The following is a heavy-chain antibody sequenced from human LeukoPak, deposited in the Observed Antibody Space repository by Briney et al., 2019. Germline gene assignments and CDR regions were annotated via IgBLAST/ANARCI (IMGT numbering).Heavy chain of an antibody. CDR1: GFTFRSYS. V-gene: IGHV3-48*04. CDR2: ISTSSDTT. D-gene: IGHD6-25*01. Sequence: GGSLRLSCAASGFTFRSYSMNWARQAPGKGLEWVSYISTSSDTTYYADSAKGRFTISRDNAKNSLYLQMNSLRAEDTAMYYCAKGALRYSSCYDYWGQGTPVTVSS. CDR3: AKGALRYSSCYDY. J-gene: IGHJ4*02.